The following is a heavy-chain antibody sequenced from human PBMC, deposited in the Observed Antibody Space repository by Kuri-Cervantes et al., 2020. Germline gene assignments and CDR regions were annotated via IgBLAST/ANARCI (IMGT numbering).Heavy chain of an antibody. CDR1: GFTFDDYA. V-gene: IGHV3-9*01. J-gene: IGHJ4*02. CDR2: ISWNSGSI. D-gene: IGHD6-19*01. CDR3: AKDQQEAGTGDFDY. Sequence: SLKISCAASGFTFDDYAMHWVRRAPGKGLEWVSGISWNSGSIGYADSVKGRFTISRDNAKNSLYLQMNSLRAEDTAVYYCAKDQQEAGTGDFDYWGQGTLVTVSS.